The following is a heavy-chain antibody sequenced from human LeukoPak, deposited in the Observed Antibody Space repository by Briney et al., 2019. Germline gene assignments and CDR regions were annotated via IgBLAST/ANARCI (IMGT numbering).Heavy chain of an antibody. CDR3: ARNKDYYDSSGGYYYYYMDV. J-gene: IGHJ6*03. CDR1: GYTFTSYD. CDR2: MNPNGGNT. D-gene: IGHD3-22*01. Sequence: ASVTVSCKSSGYTFTSYDINWVRQANGPGLEWMGWMNPNGGNTGYSQKFQGRVIMTRNTSISTAYMELSSLRSEDTAVYYCARNKDYYDSSGGYYYYYMDVWGKGTTVTVSS. V-gene: IGHV1-8*01.